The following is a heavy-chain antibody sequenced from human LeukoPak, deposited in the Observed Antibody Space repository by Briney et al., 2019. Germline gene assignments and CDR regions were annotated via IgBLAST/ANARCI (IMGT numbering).Heavy chain of an antibody. CDR3: ARHFSAAAGLDY. CDR2: INHSGST. Sequence: SETLSLTCAVYGGSFSGYYWSWIRQPPGKGLEWIGEINHSGSTNYNPSLKSRVTISVDTSKNQFSLKLSSVSAADTAVYYCARHFSAAAGLDYWGQGTLVTVSS. CDR1: GGSFSGYY. V-gene: IGHV4-34*01. D-gene: IGHD6-13*01. J-gene: IGHJ4*02.